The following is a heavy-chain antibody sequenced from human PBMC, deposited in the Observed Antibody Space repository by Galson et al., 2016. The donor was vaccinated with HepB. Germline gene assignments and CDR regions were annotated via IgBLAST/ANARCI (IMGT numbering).Heavy chain of an antibody. CDR1: GFTFSIYA. V-gene: IGHV3-23*01. Sequence: SLRLSCAASGFTFSIYAMSWVRQAPGKGLEWVSAISNNGGDTYYADSVKGRFTVSRDNSKNTSYLQMNSLRAEDTAVYHCAKDKYNGSYYHGRGAGLDVWGQGTTVIVSS. J-gene: IGHJ6*02. CDR3: AKDKYNGSYYHGRGAGLDV. CDR2: ISNNGGDT. D-gene: IGHD1-26*01.